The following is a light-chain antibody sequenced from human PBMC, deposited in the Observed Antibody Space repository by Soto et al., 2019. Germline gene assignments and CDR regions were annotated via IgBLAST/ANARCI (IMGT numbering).Light chain of an antibody. Sequence: EIVLTQSPVTLSLSPGERATLSCRASQSVSSNLAWYQQKPGQAPRLLIYGASSRATGIPDRFSGSGSGTDFTLTISRLEPEDFAVYYCQQYGSSPSITFGQGTRLEIK. CDR2: GAS. CDR1: QSVSSN. V-gene: IGKV3-20*01. CDR3: QQYGSSPSIT. J-gene: IGKJ5*01.